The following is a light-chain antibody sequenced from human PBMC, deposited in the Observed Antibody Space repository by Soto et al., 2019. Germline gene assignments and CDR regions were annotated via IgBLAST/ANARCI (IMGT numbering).Light chain of an antibody. V-gene: IGKV1-6*01. CDR2: AAS. CDR1: QAIRND. J-gene: IGKJ4*01. Sequence: AIQMTQSPSSLSASIGDRVTITCRASQAIRNDLGWFQQKPGKAPKLLISAASSLHSGVPSRFSGSGSGTDFTLTISSLQPEDSATYYCLKDYNYPLTFGGGTKVDIK. CDR3: LKDYNYPLT.